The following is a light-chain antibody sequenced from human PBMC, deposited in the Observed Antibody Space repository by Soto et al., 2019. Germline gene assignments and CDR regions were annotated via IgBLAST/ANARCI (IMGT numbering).Light chain of an antibody. CDR2: GAS. J-gene: IGKJ1*01. Sequence: EIVMTQSPATLSVSPGERATLSCRASQSVNNNLAWYQQKPGQAPRLLISGASTRATGIPARFSGSGSETEFTLTISSLQSKDLAVYYCQQYNNWWTFGQGTKVEIK. V-gene: IGKV3-15*01. CDR1: QSVNNN. CDR3: QQYNNWWT.